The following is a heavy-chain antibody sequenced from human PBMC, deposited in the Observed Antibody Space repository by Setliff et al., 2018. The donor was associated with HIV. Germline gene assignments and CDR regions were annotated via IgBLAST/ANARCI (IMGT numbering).Heavy chain of an antibody. J-gene: IGHJ4*01. CDR1: GGTFSSYA. CDR2: IIPAFGTA. V-gene: IGHV1-69*05. D-gene: IGHD6-19*01. CDR3: ARDGLLVAGIRFDY. Sequence: GASVKVSCKTSGGTFSSYAVSWVRQAPGQGLEWMGGIIPAFGTANYAQKFQGRVTMTRDTSTSTVYMELSSLRSEDTAVYNCARDGLLVAGIRFDYWGQGTLVTVSS.